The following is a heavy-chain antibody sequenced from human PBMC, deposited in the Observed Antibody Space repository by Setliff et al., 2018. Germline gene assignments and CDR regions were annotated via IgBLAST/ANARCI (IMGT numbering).Heavy chain of an antibody. CDR2: INHNGNT. D-gene: IGHD4-17*01. V-gene: IGHV4-34*01. CDR3: ARGRLLYVGDSHYFDN. CDR1: GGSFSGNY. J-gene: IGHJ4*02. Sequence: SETLSLTCAVYGGSFSGNYWTWIRQSPGQGLEWIGEINHNGNTNYSPSLKSRVTISVDTSKNQFSLQLSSVTATDTAVYYCARGRLLYVGDSHYFDNWGQGTLVTVSS.